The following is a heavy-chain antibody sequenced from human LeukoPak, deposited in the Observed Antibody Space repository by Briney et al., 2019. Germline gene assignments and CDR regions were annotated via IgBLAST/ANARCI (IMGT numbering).Heavy chain of an antibody. V-gene: IGHV3-33*01. CDR3: ARDLNREDFDY. J-gene: IGHJ4*02. D-gene: IGHD1-14*01. Sequence: GGSLRLSCAASGFTFSSYDMHWVRQAPGKGLEWVAIIWYDGSDKYYGDSVKGRFTISRDNVKNTLYLQMNSLRVEDTAVYYCARDLNREDFDYWGQGTLVAVSP. CDR2: IWYDGSDK. CDR1: GFTFSSYD.